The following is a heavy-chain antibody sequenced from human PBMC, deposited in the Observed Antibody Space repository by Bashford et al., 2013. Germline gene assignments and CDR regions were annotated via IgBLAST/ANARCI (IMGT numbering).Heavy chain of an antibody. D-gene: IGHD4/OR15-4a*01. Sequence: SETLSLTCTVSGGSINNYYWSWIRQPPGKGLEWIGYIYYSGSTNYHPSLKSRVTISVDTSKNQFSLKLSSVTAADTAVYYCARLSRLTRAETYYFDYWGQGTLVTVSS. CDR3: ARLSRLTRAETYYFDY. V-gene: IGHV4-59*08. CDR2: IYYSGST. CDR1: GGSINNYY. J-gene: IGHJ4*02.